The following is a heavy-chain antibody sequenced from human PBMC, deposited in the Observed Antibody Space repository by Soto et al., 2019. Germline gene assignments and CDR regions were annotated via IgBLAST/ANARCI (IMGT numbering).Heavy chain of an antibody. V-gene: IGHV4-39*01. CDR3: ARHTPTYYYDRNDAFDI. CDR2: IYYSGST. D-gene: IGHD3-22*01. Sequence: SETLSLTCTVSGGSISSSSYYWGWIRQPPGKGLEWIGSIYYSGSTYYNPSLKSRVTISVATSKNQFSLKLSSVTAADTAVYYCARHTPTYYYDRNDAFDIWGQGTMVTVSS. J-gene: IGHJ3*02. CDR1: GGSISSSSYY.